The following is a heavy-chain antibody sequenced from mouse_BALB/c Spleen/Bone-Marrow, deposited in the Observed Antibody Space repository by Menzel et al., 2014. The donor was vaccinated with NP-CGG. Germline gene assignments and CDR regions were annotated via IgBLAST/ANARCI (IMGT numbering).Heavy chain of an antibody. Sequence: VQLQQSGGGLVQPGGSLKLSCAASGFDFSRYWMSWVRQAPGKGLEWIGEINPDSSTLNYTPSLKDKFIISRDNAKNTLSLQMNKVRSEDTALYYCARPVYRYDPPAYWGQGTTLTVSS. D-gene: IGHD2-14*01. V-gene: IGHV4-1*02. J-gene: IGHJ2*01. CDR2: INPDSSTL. CDR3: ARPVYRYDPPAY. CDR1: GFDFSRYW.